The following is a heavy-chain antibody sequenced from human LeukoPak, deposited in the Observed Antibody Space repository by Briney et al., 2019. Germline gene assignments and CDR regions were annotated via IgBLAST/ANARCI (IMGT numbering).Heavy chain of an antibody. D-gene: IGHD3-10*01. V-gene: IGHV4-39*01. J-gene: IGHJ3*02. CDR1: GGSISSSSYY. CDR2: IYYSGST. CDR3: ASPFSGAFDI. Sequence: PSETLSLTRTVSGGSISSSSYYWGWIRQPPGKGLEWIGSIYYSGSTYYNPSLKSRVTISVDTSKNQFSLKLSSVTAADTAVYYCASPFSGAFDIWGQGTMVTVSS.